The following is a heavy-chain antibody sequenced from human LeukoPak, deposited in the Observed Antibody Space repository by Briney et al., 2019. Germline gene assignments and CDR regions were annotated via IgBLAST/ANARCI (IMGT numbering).Heavy chain of an antibody. CDR3: AKDFWSLSVAGTGVFDY. CDR1: GFTFSTYA. Sequence: GGSLRLSCAASGFTFSTYAMTWVRQAPGKGLECVSVISRSGSSTHYADSVKGRFTISRDNSKNTLYLQMNSLRAEDTAVYYCAKDFWSLSVAGTGVFDYWGQGTLVTVSS. J-gene: IGHJ4*02. V-gene: IGHV3-23*01. D-gene: IGHD6-19*01. CDR2: ISRSGSST.